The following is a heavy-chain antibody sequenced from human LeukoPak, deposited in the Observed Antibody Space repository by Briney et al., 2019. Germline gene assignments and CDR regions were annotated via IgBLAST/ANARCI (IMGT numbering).Heavy chain of an antibody. CDR1: GYSISSGYY. CDR2: IYHSGST. D-gene: IGHD3-22*01. V-gene: IGHV4-38-2*02. Sequence: SETLSLTCTVSGYSISSGYYWGWIRQPPGKGLEWIGSIYHSGSTYYNPSLKSRVTISVDTSKNQFSLKLSSVTAADTVVYYCARGLSGYYGSFDYWGQGTLVTVSS. CDR3: ARGLSGYYGSFDY. J-gene: IGHJ4*02.